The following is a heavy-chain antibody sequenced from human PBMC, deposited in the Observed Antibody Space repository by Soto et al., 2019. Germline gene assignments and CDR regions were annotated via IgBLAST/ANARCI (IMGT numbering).Heavy chain of an antibody. CDR3: TTVLTYYYGSGSYRGFDY. CDR1: GFTFSNAW. V-gene: IGHV3-15*07. CDR2: IKSKTDGGTT. D-gene: IGHD3-10*01. Sequence: GGSLRLSCAASGFTFSNAWMNWVRQAPGKGLEWVGRIKSKTDGGTTDYAAPVKGRFTISRDDSKNTLYLQMNSLKTEDTAVYYCTTVLTYYYGSGSYRGFDYWGQGTLVTVSS. J-gene: IGHJ4*02.